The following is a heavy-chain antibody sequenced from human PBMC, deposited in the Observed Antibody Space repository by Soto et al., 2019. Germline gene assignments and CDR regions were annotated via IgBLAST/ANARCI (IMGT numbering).Heavy chain of an antibody. J-gene: IGHJ5*02. CDR3: ARGVGSGTYYNQCNWFDP. D-gene: IGHD3-10*01. CDR1: GYTFTSYY. V-gene: IGHV1-46*01. Sequence: ASVKVSCKASGYTFTSYYMHWVRQAPGQGLEWMGIINPSGGSTSYAQKFQGRVTMTRNTSISTAFMELSSLRSEDTAVYYCARGVGSGTYYNQCNWFDPWGQGTLVTVSS. CDR2: INPSGGST.